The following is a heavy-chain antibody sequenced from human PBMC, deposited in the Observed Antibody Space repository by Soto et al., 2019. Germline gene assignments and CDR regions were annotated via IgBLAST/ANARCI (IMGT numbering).Heavy chain of an antibody. J-gene: IGHJ6*02. CDR2: IIPIFGTA. V-gene: IGHV1-69*13. CDR3: ARLIAGNYYGMDV. Sequence: SVKVSCKASGCTFSSYAISWVRQAPGQGLEWMGGIIPIFGTANYAQKFQGRVTITADESTSTAYMELSSLRSEDTAVYYCARLIAGNYYGMDVWGQGTTVTVSS. CDR1: GCTFSSYA. D-gene: IGHD6-13*01.